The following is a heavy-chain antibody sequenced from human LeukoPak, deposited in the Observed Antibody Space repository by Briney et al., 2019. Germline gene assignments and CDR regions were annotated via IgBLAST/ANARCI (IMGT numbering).Heavy chain of an antibody. D-gene: IGHD6-13*01. V-gene: IGHV1-24*01. CDR2: FDPEDGET. J-gene: IGHJ4*02. CDR1: GYTLTELS. CDR3: ATFSSSFNYFDY. Sequence: GASVKVSCKVSGYTLTELSMHWVRQAPGKGLEWMGGFDPEDGETIYAQKFQGRVTMTEDTSTDTAYMELSSLRSEDAAVYYCATFSSSFNYFDYWGQGTLVTVSS.